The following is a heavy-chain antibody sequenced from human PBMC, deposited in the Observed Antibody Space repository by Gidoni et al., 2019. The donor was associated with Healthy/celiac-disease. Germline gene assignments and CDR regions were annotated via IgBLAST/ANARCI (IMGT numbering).Heavy chain of an antibody. Sequence: QVPLRESGPALVKPTQTLTLTCTFSGFSLSTSGMCVSWIRQPPGKALEWLALIDWDDDKYYSTSLKTRLTISKDTSKRQVVLTMTKMDPVDTATYYCARIRGSLGVDSGSYGGYYFDYWGQGTLVTVSS. CDR1: GFSLSTSGMC. J-gene: IGHJ4*02. CDR2: IDWDDDK. V-gene: IGHV2-70*01. D-gene: IGHD1-26*01. CDR3: ARIRGSLGVDSGSYGGYYFDY.